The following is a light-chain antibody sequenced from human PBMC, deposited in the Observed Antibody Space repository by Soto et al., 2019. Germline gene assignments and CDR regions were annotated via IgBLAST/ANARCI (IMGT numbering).Light chain of an antibody. CDR2: EVN. CDR3: SSYAGSSNV. CDR1: SSAVGGYNY. Sequence: QSALTQPPSASWSPGQSVAISCTGTSSAVGGYNYVSWYQQHPGKAPKLMIYEVNKRPSGVPDRFSGSNSGNTASLTVSGLQAEDEADYYCSSYAGSSNVFGTGTKVTVL. J-gene: IGLJ1*01. V-gene: IGLV2-8*01.